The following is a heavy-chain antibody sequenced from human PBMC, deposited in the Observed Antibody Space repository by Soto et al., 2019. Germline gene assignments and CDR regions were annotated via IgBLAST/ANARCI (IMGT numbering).Heavy chain of an antibody. CDR2: ISYDGSNK. CDR3: AKPRITIFGVVNYYYYGMDV. Sequence: GGSLRLSCAASGFTFSSYGMHWVRQALGKGLEWVAVISYDGSNKYYADSVKGRFTISRDNSKNTLYLQMNSLRAEDTAVYYCAKPRITIFGVVNYYYYGMDVWGQGTTVTVSS. CDR1: GFTFSSYG. D-gene: IGHD3-3*01. V-gene: IGHV3-30*18. J-gene: IGHJ6*02.